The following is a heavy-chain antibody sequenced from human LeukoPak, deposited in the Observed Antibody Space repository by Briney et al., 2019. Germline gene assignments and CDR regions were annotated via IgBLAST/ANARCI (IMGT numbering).Heavy chain of an antibody. D-gene: IGHD1-26*01. Sequence: PGGSLRLSCAASGFTFINAWMAWVRQAPGKGLEWVGRIKAKAHGGAIEYAAPVKGRFTISRDDSKNTLYLQMNSLKTEDTAVYYCTTDGVGVEGATYDNWGQGTLVSVSS. J-gene: IGHJ4*02. CDR3: TTDGVGVEGATYDN. CDR2: IKAKAHGGAI. CDR1: GFTFINAW. V-gene: IGHV3-15*01.